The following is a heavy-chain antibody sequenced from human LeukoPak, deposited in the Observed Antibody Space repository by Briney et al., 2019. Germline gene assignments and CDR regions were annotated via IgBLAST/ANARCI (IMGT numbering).Heavy chain of an antibody. J-gene: IGHJ3*02. CDR3: ARGSFGNYYDSSGYSFDI. Sequence: PSETLSLTCTVSGGSISSYYWSWIRQPPGKGLEWIGYIYYSGSTNYNPSLKSRVTISVDTSKNQLSLRLSSVTAADTAVYYCARGSFGNYYDSSGYSFDIWGQGTMVTVSS. CDR2: IYYSGST. CDR1: GGSISSYY. D-gene: IGHD3-22*01. V-gene: IGHV4-59*08.